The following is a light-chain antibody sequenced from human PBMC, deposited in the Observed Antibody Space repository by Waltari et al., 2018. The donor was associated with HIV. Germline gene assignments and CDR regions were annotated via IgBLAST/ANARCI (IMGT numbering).Light chain of an antibody. V-gene: IGLV4-69*01. CDR3: QTWGTGSVV. J-gene: IGLJ2*01. CDR2: LNSDGSH. Sequence: QLVLTQSPSASASLGASVTLTCTLSSGYTNYAIALPQQQPAMGPRYLLKLNSDGSHSKGDGIPDRFSGSSSGAERYLTISSLQSEDEADYYCQTWGTGSVVFGGGTNLTVL. CDR1: SGYTNYA.